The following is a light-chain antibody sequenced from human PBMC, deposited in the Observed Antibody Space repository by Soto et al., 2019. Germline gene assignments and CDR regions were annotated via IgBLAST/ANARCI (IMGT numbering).Light chain of an antibody. J-gene: IGKJ1*01. V-gene: IGKV3-20*01. CDR3: QQYGSSPWT. Sequence: EIVLTQSPGTLSLSPGERATLSCRASKSVSSSYLAWYQQKNGQAHRLLIYGASSRATGIPDRFSGSGSGTDFTLTISRLEPEDFAVYYCQQYGSSPWTFGQGTKVDIK. CDR1: KSVSSSY. CDR2: GAS.